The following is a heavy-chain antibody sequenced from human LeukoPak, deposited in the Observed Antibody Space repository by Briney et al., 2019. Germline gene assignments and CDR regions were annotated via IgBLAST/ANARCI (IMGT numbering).Heavy chain of an antibody. D-gene: IGHD3-10*01. CDR1: GGSLSNYY. CDR2: VYSTGNT. CDR3: ARNYYGTGWAFDI. Sequence: SETLSLTCTVSGGSLSNYYWSWIRQPPGKGLEWIGYVYSTGNTNYNPSLKSRVTISVDTSKNQFSLKLNSVTAADTAMYYCARNYYGTGWAFDIWGQGTMVTVS. V-gene: IGHV4-59*01. J-gene: IGHJ3*02.